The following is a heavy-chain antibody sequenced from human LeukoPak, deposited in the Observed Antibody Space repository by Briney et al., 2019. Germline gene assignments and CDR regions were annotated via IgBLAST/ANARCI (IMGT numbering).Heavy chain of an antibody. CDR1: GFTFSSYA. J-gene: IGHJ5*02. V-gene: IGHV3-23*01. D-gene: IGHD6-13*01. CDR3: AKDRVAAAGTGGYNWFDP. CDR2: ISGSGGST. Sequence: PGGSLRLSCAASGFTFSSYAMSWVRQAPGKGLEWVSAISGSGGSTYYADPVKGRFTISRDNSKNTLYLQMNSLRAEDTAVYYCAKDRVAAAGTGGYNWFDPWGQGTLVTVSS.